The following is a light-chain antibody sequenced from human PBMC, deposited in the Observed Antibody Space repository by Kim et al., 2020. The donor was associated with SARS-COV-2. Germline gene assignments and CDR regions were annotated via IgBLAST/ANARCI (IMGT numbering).Light chain of an antibody. Sequence: VSESPGQTASVTCSGDQLGDKYVCWYQQRPGQSPVLVIYQDKNRPSGIPGRFSGSNSGNTATLTISGTQAMDEADYYCQAWDTTVVFGGGTQLTVL. V-gene: IGLV3-1*01. CDR3: QAWDTTVV. J-gene: IGLJ2*01. CDR2: QDK. CDR1: QLGDKY.